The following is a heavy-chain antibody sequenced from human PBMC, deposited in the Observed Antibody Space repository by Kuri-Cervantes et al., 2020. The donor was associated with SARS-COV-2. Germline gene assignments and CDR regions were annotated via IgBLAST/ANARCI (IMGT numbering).Heavy chain of an antibody. V-gene: IGHV4-59*01. J-gene: IGHJ5*02. CDR3: AAFTWTHRWFDP. CDR2: IYYSGST. Sequence: ESLKISCTVSGGSISSYYWSWIRQPPGKGLEWIGYIYYSGSTNYNPSLKRRVTISLDTSKNQFSLKLTSPTAADTALYYCAAFTWTHRWFDPWGQGIMVTVSS. CDR1: GGSISSYY. D-gene: IGHD3/OR15-3a*01.